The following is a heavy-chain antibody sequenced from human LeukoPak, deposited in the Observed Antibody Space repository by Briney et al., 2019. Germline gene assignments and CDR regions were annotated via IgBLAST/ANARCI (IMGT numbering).Heavy chain of an antibody. D-gene: IGHD6-19*01. CDR1: GFTFSSYW. CDR2: INSDGSST. CDR3: ARGGRIAVAGTIDY. Sequence: PGGSLRLSCAAPGFTFSSYWMHWVRQATGKGLVWVSRINSDGSSTSYADSVKGRFTISRDNAKNTLYLQMNSLRAEDTAVYYCARGGRIAVAGTIDYWGQGTLVTVSS. J-gene: IGHJ4*02. V-gene: IGHV3-74*01.